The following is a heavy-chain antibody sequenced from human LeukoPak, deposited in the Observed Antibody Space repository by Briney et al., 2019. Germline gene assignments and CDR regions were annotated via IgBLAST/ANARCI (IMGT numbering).Heavy chain of an antibody. V-gene: IGHV3-11*01. CDR3: ARIDCSSTSCLNWSFDY. J-gene: IGHJ4*02. Sequence: GGSLRLSCAASGFTFSDYYMSWIRQAPGKGLEWVSYISSSGSTIYYADSVKGRFTISRDNAKNSLYLQMNSLRAEDTAVYYCARIDCSSTSCLNWSFDYWGQGTLVTVSS. CDR1: GFTFSDYY. CDR2: ISSSGSTI. D-gene: IGHD2-2*01.